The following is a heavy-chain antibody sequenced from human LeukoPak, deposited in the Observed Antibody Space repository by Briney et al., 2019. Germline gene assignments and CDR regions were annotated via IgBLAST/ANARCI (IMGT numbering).Heavy chain of an antibody. D-gene: IGHD3-16*01. CDR3: AKYYDDGAAYSFDY. Sequence: PGGSLRLSCAASGFTFTNYAMSWVRQAPGKGLEWVSSINGDGSSTYYADSVKGRFTISRDNSKNTLSLQMSSLSAEDTALYYCAKYYDDGAAYSFDYWGQGTLVTVSS. CDR1: GFTFTNYA. J-gene: IGHJ4*02. CDR2: INGDGSST. V-gene: IGHV3-23*01.